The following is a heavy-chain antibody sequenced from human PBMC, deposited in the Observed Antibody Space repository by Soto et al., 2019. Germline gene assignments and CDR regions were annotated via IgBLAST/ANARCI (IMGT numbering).Heavy chain of an antibody. CDR3: AKDKSSSRYYFDY. D-gene: IGHD6-19*01. V-gene: IGHV3-9*01. J-gene: IGHJ4*02. Sequence: GGSLRLSCAASGFTFDDYAMHWVRQAPGKGLEWVSGISWNSGSIGYADSVKGRFTISRDNAKNSLYLQMNSLRAEDTALYYCAKDKSSSRYYFDYWGQGTLVTVSS. CDR2: ISWNSGSI. CDR1: GFTFDDYA.